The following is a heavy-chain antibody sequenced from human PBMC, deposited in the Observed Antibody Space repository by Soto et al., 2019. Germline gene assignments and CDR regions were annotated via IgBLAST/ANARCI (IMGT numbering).Heavy chain of an antibody. J-gene: IGHJ4*02. CDR1: GYTFTIYG. D-gene: IGHD3-22*01. CDR3: ARSAYYYDSSGSLLY. V-gene: IGHV1-18*01. CDR2: ISAYNGNT. Sequence: ASVKVSCKASGYTFTIYGISWVRQAPGQGLEWMGWISAYNGNTNYAQKLQGRVTMTTDTSTSTAYMELRSLRSDDTAVYYCARSAYYYDSSGSLLYWGQGTLVTVSS.